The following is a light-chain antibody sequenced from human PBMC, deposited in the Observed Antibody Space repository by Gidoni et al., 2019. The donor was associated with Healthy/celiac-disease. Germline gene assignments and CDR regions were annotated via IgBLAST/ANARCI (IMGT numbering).Light chain of an antibody. J-gene: IGLJ2*01. CDR1: SSDVGSYNL. CDR2: EGS. V-gene: IGLV2-23*01. Sequence: QSALTQPASVSGSPGQSITISCTGTSSDVGSYNLVSWYRQQPGKAPKLMIYEGSKRPSGVSNRFSGSKSGNTASLTISGLQAEDEADYYCCSYAGSSLVFGGGTKLTVL. CDR3: CSYAGSSLV.